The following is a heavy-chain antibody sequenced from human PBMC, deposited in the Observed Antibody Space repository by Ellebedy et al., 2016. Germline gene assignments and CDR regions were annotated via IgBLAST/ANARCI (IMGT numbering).Heavy chain of an antibody. V-gene: IGHV3-7*05. D-gene: IGHD4-23*01. CDR2: VNGDGSQR. J-gene: IGHJ4*02. CDR1: GFSFSEYW. CDR3: AKGYGGHSGGFDY. Sequence: GESLKISCAASGFSFSEYWMHWVRQAPGKGLEWVAIVNGDGSQRDHVDSVKGRFTISKDKAKNSLYLQMNSLRPDDSALYYCAKGYGGHSGGFDYWGQGTLVTVSS.